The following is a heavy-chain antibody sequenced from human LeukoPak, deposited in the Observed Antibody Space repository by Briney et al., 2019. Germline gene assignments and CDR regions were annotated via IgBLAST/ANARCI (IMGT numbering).Heavy chain of an antibody. V-gene: IGHV3-23*01. J-gene: IGHJ4*02. CDR3: AKFRSSWASYYFDY. D-gene: IGHD6-13*01. CDR2: ISGSGGST. Sequence: PSETLSLTCSVSGGSINSHYWSWIRQPPGKRLEWVSAISGSGGSTYYADSVKGRFTISRDNSKNTLYLQMNSLRAEDTAVYYCAKFRSSWASYYFDYWGQGTLVTVSS. CDR1: GGSINSHY.